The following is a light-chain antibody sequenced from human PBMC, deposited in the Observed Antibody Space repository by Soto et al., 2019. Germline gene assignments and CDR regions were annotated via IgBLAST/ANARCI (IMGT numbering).Light chain of an antibody. CDR2: DAS. CDR3: QQRSNWPPT. J-gene: IGKJ4*01. CDR1: QSVSSY. V-gene: IGKV3-11*01. Sequence: EIALTQSPATMALSPWERGTLSCSASQSVSSYLAWYQQKPGQAPRLLIYDASNRATGIPARFSGSGSGTDFTLTISSLEPEDFAVYYCQQRSNWPPTFGGGTKVEIK.